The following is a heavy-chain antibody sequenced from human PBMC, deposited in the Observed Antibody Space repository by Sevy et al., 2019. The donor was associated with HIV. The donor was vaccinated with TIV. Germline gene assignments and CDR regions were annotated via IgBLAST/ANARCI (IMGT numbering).Heavy chain of an antibody. CDR2: ISGSGGST. CDR1: GFTFSSYA. D-gene: IGHD2-21*01. CDR3: AKAPYGGNSGPYFDY. Sequence: GGSLRLSCAASGFTFSSYAMSWVRQAPGKGLEWVSAISGSGGSTYYADSVKGRFTISRDNSKNTLYLQMNSLRAEDTAVYYCAKAPYGGNSGPYFDYWGQGTLVTVSS. V-gene: IGHV3-23*01. J-gene: IGHJ4*02.